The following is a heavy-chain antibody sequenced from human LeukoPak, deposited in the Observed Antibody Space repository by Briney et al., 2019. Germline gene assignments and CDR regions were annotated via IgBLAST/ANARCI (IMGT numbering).Heavy chain of an antibody. D-gene: IGHD4-23*01. CDR2: IYYSGST. Sequence: PSETLSLTCTVSGGSISSYYWSWIRQPPGKGLEWIGYIYYSGSTNYNPSLKSRVTISVDTSKNQFSLKLSSVTAADTAVYYCARGGVWWQLTDYWGQGTLVTVSS. CDR1: GGSISSYY. J-gene: IGHJ4*02. V-gene: IGHV4-59*08. CDR3: ARGGVWWQLTDY.